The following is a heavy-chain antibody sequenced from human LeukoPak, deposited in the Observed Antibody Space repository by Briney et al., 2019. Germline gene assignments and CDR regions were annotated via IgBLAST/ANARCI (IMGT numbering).Heavy chain of an antibody. Sequence: PGGSLRLPCAASGFTFSDYYMSWIRQAPGKGLEWVSYISSSGSTMYYADSVKGRFTISRDNAKNSLYLQMNSLRAEDTAVYYCARVEFHSDTSGHYANVFEYWGQGTLVTVSS. D-gene: IGHD3-22*01. CDR1: GFTFSDYY. V-gene: IGHV3-11*01. CDR3: ARVEFHSDTSGHYANVFEY. J-gene: IGHJ4*02. CDR2: ISSSGSTM.